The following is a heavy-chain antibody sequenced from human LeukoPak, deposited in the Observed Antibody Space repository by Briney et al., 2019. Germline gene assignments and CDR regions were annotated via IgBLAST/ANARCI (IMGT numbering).Heavy chain of an antibody. V-gene: IGHV1-69*13. Sequence: SVKVSCKASGGTFSSYAISWVRQAPGQGLEWMGGIIPIFGTANYAQKFQGRVTITADESTSTAYMELSSLRSEDTAVYYCARVIDYDILTGYFYYFDYWGQGTLVTVSS. J-gene: IGHJ4*02. CDR3: ARVIDYDILTGYFYYFDY. D-gene: IGHD3-9*01. CDR2: IIPIFGTA. CDR1: GGTFSSYA.